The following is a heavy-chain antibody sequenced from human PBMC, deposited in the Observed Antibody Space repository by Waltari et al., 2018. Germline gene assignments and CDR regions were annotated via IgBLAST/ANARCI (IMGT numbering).Heavy chain of an antibody. CDR1: GRTFSSYA. J-gene: IGHJ4*02. V-gene: IGHV1-69*13. CDR2: IIPIFGTA. D-gene: IGHD3-9*01. Sequence: QVQLVQSGAEVTKPGSSVKVSCKASGRTFSSYAISWVRQAPGQGLEWMGGIIPIFGTANYAQKFQGRVTITADESTSTAYMELSSLRSEDTAVYYCASPDILTGYYGSHHYWGQGTLVTVSS. CDR3: ASPDILTGYYGSHHY.